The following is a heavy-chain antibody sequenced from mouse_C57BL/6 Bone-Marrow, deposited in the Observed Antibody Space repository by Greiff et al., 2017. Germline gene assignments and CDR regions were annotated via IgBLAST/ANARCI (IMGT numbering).Heavy chain of an antibody. CDR2: ISNGGGST. Sequence: EVQVVESGGGLVQPGGSLKLSCAASGFTFSDYYMYWVRQTPEKRLEWVAYISNGGGSTYYPDTVKGRFTISRDNAKTTLYLQMSRLKSEDTAMYYRARMGWLLPFAYWGQGTLVTVSA. D-gene: IGHD2-3*01. CDR1: GFTFSDYY. CDR3: ARMGWLLPFAY. V-gene: IGHV5-12*01. J-gene: IGHJ3*01.